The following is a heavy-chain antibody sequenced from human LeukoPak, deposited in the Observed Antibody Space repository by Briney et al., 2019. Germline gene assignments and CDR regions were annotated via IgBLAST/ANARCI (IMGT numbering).Heavy chain of an antibody. Sequence: SETLSLTCAVYGGSFSGYYWSWIRQPPGKGLEWIGYIFYSGTTNYNPSLKSRVTISVDTSENQFSLKLSSLTAADTAVYYCARTTSGWYYFDYWGQGTLVTVSS. V-gene: IGHV4-59*01. J-gene: IGHJ4*02. CDR2: IFYSGTT. D-gene: IGHD6-19*01. CDR1: GGSFSGYY. CDR3: ARTTSGWYYFDY.